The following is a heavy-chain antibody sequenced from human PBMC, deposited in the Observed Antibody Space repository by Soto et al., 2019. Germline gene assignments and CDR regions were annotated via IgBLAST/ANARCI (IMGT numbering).Heavy chain of an antibody. CDR3: ARSTSSSWYGGGAFDI. J-gene: IGHJ3*02. CDR1: GDSISSSNW. Sequence: SETLSLTCTVSGDSISSSNWWSWVRQPPGKGLEWIGEIYHSGSTNYNPSLKGRVTISVDKSKNQISLRLSSVTAADTAVFYCARSTSSSWYGGGAFDIWGQGTMVTVSS. D-gene: IGHD6-13*01. CDR2: IYHSGST. V-gene: IGHV4-4*02.